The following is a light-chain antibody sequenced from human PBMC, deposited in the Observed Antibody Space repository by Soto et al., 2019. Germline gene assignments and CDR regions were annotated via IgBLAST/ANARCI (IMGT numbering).Light chain of an antibody. CDR1: SSDVGSYNL. J-gene: IGLJ1*01. CDR2: EVS. V-gene: IGLV2-23*02. CDR3: CSYAGTRNPLI. Sequence: QSALTQAASVSGSPGQSITISCTGTSSDVGSYNLVSWYQQHPGKAPKLMIYEVSKRPSGLSNRFSGSKSGNTASLTISGLQAEDEADYYCCSYAGTRNPLIFGTGTKLTVL.